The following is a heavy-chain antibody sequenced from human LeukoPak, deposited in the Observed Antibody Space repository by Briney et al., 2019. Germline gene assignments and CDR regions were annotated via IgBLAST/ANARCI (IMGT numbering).Heavy chain of an antibody. Sequence: SQTLSLTCAISGDSVSSNSAVWNWIRQSPSRGLEWLGRTYYRSRWFNDYAVSVKSRMTINPDTSKNQFSLQLNSVTPEDTALYYCAKDIGIVGATDDAFDIWGQGTMVTVSS. V-gene: IGHV6-1*01. D-gene: IGHD1-26*01. CDR1: GDSVSSNSAV. CDR3: AKDIGIVGATDDAFDI. CDR2: TYYRSRWFN. J-gene: IGHJ3*02.